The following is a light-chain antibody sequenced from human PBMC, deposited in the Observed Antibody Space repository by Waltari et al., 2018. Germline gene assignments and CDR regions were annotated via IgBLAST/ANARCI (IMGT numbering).Light chain of an antibody. CDR3: TSYTSNSTYV. CDR1: SSDVGGYNY. Sequence: QSALTQPASVSGSPGQSITISCTGTSSDVGGYNYVSWYQQHPGKAPKLMIYDVRNRPSGVSNRFSGSKSGNTASLTISGLQAVDEADYYCTSYTSNSTYVFGTGTKVTVL. J-gene: IGLJ1*01. CDR2: DVR. V-gene: IGLV2-14*01.